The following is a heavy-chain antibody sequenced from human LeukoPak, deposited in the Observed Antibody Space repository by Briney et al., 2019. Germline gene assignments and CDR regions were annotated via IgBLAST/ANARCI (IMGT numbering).Heavy chain of an antibody. CDR1: GFTFSSYA. CDR3: AVLPNIVVVPAAMPANYYYGMDV. D-gene: IGHD2-2*01. CDR2: IKQDGSEK. V-gene: IGHV3-7*01. J-gene: IGHJ6*02. Sequence: GGSLRLSCAASGFTFSSYAMSWVRQAPGKGLEWVANIKQDGSEKYYVDSVKGRFTISRDNAKNSLYLQMNSLRAEDTAVYYCAVLPNIVVVPAAMPANYYYGMDVWGQGTTVTVSS.